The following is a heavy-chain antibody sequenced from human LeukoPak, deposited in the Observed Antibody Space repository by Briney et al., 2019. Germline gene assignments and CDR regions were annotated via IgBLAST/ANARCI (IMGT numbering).Heavy chain of an antibody. CDR1: GGSIRNYY. CDR3: ARWYDSGHYFDS. D-gene: IGHD6-19*01. Sequence: NPSETLSLTCTVTGGSIRNYYWNWMRQPPGKGLEWIGYTSDSGDIYYNPSLKSRVTISVDTSKNQFSLKLTSATAAHTAVYYCARWYDSGHYFDSWGRGTPVTVSS. V-gene: IGHV4-59*01. J-gene: IGHJ4*02. CDR2: TSDSGDI.